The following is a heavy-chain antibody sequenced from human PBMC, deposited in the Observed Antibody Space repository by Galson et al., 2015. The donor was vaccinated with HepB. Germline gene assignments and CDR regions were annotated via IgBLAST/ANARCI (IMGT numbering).Heavy chain of an antibody. V-gene: IGHV3-48*03. Sequence: SLRLSCPASGFTFSSYEMNWVRQAPGKGLEWVSYISSSGSTIYYADSVKGRFTISRDNAKNSLYLQMNSLRAEDTAVYYCARDHAGGGYYYGMDVWGQGTTVTVSS. J-gene: IGHJ6*02. CDR1: GFTFSSYE. CDR2: ISSSGSTI. CDR3: ARDHAGGGYYYGMDV. D-gene: IGHD3-10*01.